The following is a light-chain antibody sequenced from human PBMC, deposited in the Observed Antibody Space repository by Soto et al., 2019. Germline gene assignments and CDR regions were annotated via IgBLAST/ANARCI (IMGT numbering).Light chain of an antibody. Sequence: EIVLTQSPATLSLSPGERATLSCRASQSVSSYLAWYHQKPGHAPRLLIYDASNRATAIPARFSGSGSGTDFTLTISSLESEDFAVYYCQQRGNWPRTFGQGTKVEIK. J-gene: IGKJ2*01. CDR2: DAS. CDR1: QSVSSY. V-gene: IGKV3-11*01. CDR3: QQRGNWPRT.